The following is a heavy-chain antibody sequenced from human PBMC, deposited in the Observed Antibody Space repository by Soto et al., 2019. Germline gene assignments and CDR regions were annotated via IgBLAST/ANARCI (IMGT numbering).Heavy chain of an antibody. CDR2: IYHSGST. CDR1: GVFISSGNW. CDR3: AVTYYRSRGYLFDS. V-gene: IGHV4-4*02. D-gene: IGHD3-22*01. Sequence: LSATLSLTCAVSGVFISSGNWWSLIRHPPGKGLEWIGEIYHSGSTNYNPSLKSRVTMSVDKSKSQFSLKLSSVTAADTAVYYCAVTYYRSRGYLFDSSSQGTHDIVSS. J-gene: IGHJ4*02.